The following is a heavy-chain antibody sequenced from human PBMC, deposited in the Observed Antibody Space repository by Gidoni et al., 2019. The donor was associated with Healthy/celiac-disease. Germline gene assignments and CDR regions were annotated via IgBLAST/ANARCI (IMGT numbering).Heavy chain of an antibody. CDR3: ATRSMALDY. CDR2: INHSGST. V-gene: IGHV4-34*01. J-gene: IGHJ4*02. D-gene: IGHD3-10*01. Sequence: QVQLQQWGAGLLKPSETLSLTCAVYGGSFSGYYWSWIRQPQGKGLEWIGEINHSGSTNYNPSSKGRGTISLDTSNNQFSLKRSYVTAAETAVYYCATRSMALDYWGQGTLVTVSS. CDR1: GGSFSGYY.